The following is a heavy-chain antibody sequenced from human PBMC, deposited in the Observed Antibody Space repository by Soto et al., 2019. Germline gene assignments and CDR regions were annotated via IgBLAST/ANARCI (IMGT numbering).Heavy chain of an antibody. Sequence: SETLSLTCTVSGGSISSSSYYWGWIRQPPGKGLEWIGSISYSENTYYSPSLKSRLTMSIDTSKNQFSLKLSSVTAADTAVYYCARPGARIAAAGTGFDYWGQGTLVTVSS. CDR3: ARPGARIAAAGTGFDY. V-gene: IGHV4-39*01. D-gene: IGHD6-13*01. CDR1: GGSISSSSYY. J-gene: IGHJ4*02. CDR2: ISYSENT.